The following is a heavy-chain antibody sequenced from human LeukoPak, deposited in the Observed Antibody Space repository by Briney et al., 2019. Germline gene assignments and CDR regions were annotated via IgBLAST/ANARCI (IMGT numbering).Heavy chain of an antibody. Sequence: PGGSLRLSCAASRFTFSNYGMHWVRQAPGKGLEWVAVISYDGTVQYYADSVKGRFTISRDKPKNILFLQMKGPRDEETAVYYCAKVLMVRGVTHFDYWDQGTLVTVSS. D-gene: IGHD3-10*01. CDR1: RFTFSNYG. CDR2: ISYDGTVQ. J-gene: IGHJ4*02. CDR3: AKVLMVRGVTHFDY. V-gene: IGHV3-30*18.